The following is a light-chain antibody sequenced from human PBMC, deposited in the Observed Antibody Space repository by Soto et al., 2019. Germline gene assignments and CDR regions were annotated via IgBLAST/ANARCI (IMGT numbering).Light chain of an antibody. CDR3: QQYGSSPRT. J-gene: IGKJ1*01. V-gene: IGKV3-20*01. Sequence: EIVLTQSPGTLSVSPGERATLSCRASQSVSTNSLAWYQHKPDQAPRLVIFGASRRATGIPDRFSGSGSGTDFTLTINRLEPEDFAVYFCQQYGSSPRTFGQGTKVDIK. CDR1: QSVSTNS. CDR2: GAS.